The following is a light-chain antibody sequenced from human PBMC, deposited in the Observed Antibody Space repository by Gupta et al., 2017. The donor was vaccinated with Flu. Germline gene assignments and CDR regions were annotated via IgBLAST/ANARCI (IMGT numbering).Light chain of an antibody. V-gene: IGKV2-28*01. Sequence: DIVMTQSPLSLPVTPGAPASISCRSSQSLLHSNGYNYLDWYLQKPGQSPQLLIYLGSNRASGGPDRFSGSGSGTDFTLKISRVEAEDVGVYYCMQALQTVYTFGQGTKLEIK. J-gene: IGKJ2*01. CDR1: QSLLHSNGYNY. CDR2: LGS. CDR3: MQALQTVYT.